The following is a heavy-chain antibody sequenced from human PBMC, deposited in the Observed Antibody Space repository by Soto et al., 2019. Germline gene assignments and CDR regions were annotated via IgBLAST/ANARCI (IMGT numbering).Heavy chain of an antibody. CDR1: GFTFSNYG. V-gene: IGHV3-33*01. CDR2: ILNDGSNR. CDR3: ARDDEYSGNGMDV. Sequence: QVQLVESGGGVVQPGRSLRLSCAASGFTFSNYGMHWVRQAPGKGLEWVAVILNDGSNRYHADSVKDRFTISRDNSKNILYLQMNSLRAKDTAVYYCARDDEYSGNGMDVWDQGTTVTVS. D-gene: IGHD3-10*01. J-gene: IGHJ6*02.